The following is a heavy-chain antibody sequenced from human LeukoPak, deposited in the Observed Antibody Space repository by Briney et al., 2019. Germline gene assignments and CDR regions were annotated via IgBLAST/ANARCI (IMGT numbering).Heavy chain of an antibody. D-gene: IGHD3-22*01. CDR1: GGSINSYY. CDR2: MYYSGST. Sequence: SETLSLTCTVSGGSINSYYWSWIRQPPGKGLEWIGYMYYSGSTNHNPSLKSRVTISADTSKNQFSLRLSSVTAADTAVYYCTRGDYYDSNGSLDSWGQGTLVTVSS. J-gene: IGHJ4*02. CDR3: TRGDYYDSNGSLDS. V-gene: IGHV4-59*01.